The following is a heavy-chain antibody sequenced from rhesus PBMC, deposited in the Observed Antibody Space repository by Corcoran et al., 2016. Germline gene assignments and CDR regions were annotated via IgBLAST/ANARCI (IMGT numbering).Heavy chain of an antibody. CDR1: GGPITSNY. J-gene: IGHJ4*01. Sequence: QLQLQESGPGLVKPSETLSPTCAVSGGPITSNYRTWIRQPPGNGLEWIGRISGTGGSTDSNPSRKSRVTISTDTSKNQFSLKLNSVTAADTAVYYCARGLDYWGQGVLVTVSS. V-gene: IGHV4-173*01. CDR2: ISGTGGST. CDR3: ARGLDY.